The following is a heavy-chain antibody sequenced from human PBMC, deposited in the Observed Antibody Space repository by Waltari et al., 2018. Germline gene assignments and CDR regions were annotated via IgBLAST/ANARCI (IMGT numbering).Heavy chain of an antibody. CDR1: GGPISSGSYY. J-gene: IGHJ6*02. D-gene: IGHD4-4*01. CDR2: IYTSGST. Sequence: QVQLQESGPGLVKPSQTLSLTCTVSGGPISSGSYYWSWIRPPAGKGLEWIGRIYTSGSTNYNPSLKSRVTISVGTSKNQFSLKLSSVTAADTAVYYCARGTTVTTISYFYGMDVWGQGTTVTVSS. CDR3: ARGTTVTTISYFYGMDV. V-gene: IGHV4-61*02.